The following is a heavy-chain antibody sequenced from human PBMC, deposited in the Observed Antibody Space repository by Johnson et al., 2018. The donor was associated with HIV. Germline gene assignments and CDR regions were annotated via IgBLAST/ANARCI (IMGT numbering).Heavy chain of an antibody. V-gene: IGHV3-11*01. D-gene: IGHD6-19*01. CDR3: AKDIAAGYTNGGTLDI. Sequence: QVQLVESGGGLVKPGGSLRLSCVASGVIFSDYYMSWIRQAPGKGLEWVSYISSSGTTIYYADSVKGRFTISRDNSKNSLYLQMNSLRPEDTGLYYCAKDIAAGYTNGGTLDIWGQGTMVTVSS. CDR1: GVIFSDYY. J-gene: IGHJ3*02. CDR2: ISSSGTTI.